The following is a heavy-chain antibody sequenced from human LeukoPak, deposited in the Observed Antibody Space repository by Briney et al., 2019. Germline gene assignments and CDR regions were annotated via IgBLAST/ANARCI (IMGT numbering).Heavy chain of an antibody. CDR3: ARHAPSVWYDSSGYYQGYFDY. J-gene: IGHJ4*02. CDR1: GGSISSSSYS. Sequence: PSETLSLTCTVSGGSISSSSYSWGWIRQPPGKGLEWIGSIYYSGSTYYNPSLKSRVTISVDTSKNQFSLKLSSVTAADTAAYYCARHAPSVWYDSSGYYQGYFDYWGQGTLVTVSS. V-gene: IGHV4-39*01. D-gene: IGHD3-22*01. CDR2: IYYSGST.